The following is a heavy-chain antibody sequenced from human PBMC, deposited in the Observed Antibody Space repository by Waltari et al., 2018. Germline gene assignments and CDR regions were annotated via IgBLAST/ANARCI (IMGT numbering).Heavy chain of an antibody. D-gene: IGHD6-6*01. CDR2: SYTSGTP. V-gene: IGHV4-4*07. Sequence: QVQLQESGPGLVKPSETLSLTCTVSGGSISSYYWSWIRQPAGKGLEWIGRSYTSGTPTYNPALKSRVTMSVDTSKNQFSLKLSSVTAAHTAVYYCARGSSSADYYYYMDVWGKGTTVTISS. J-gene: IGHJ6*03. CDR1: GGSISSYY. CDR3: ARGSSSADYYYYMDV.